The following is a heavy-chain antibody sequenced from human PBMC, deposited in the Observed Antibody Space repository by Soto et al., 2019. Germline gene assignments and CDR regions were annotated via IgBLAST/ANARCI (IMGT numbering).Heavy chain of an antibody. CDR1: GFTFSNYG. CDR2: ISSGSDTT. V-gene: IGHV3-48*02. D-gene: IGHD1-20*01. J-gene: IGHJ3*02. CDR3: VREYNWRYRDGFDI. Sequence: PGGSLILSCSASGFTFSNYGINWVRQAPGKGLEWISYISSGSDTTYYAGSVKGRCTISRDNAKNSLYLQMNSLRDEDTAVYYCVREYNWRYRDGFDIWGQGTMVTVSS.